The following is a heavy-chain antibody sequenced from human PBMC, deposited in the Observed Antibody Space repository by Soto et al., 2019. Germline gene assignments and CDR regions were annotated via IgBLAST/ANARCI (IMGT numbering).Heavy chain of an antibody. J-gene: IGHJ4*02. CDR3: ARDYNKKAMTALRFDY. CDR1: GFTFSDYW. D-gene: IGHD2-21*02. V-gene: IGHV3-7*01. Sequence: EVQLVESGGGLVQPGESLRLSCAASGFTFSDYWMSWVRQAPGKGLEWVANIRQDGGEMYYVDSVEGRYTISRDNAKNSLYLQMDSLRAEDTAVYYCARDYNKKAMTALRFDYWGQGTLVTVSS. CDR2: IRQDGGEM.